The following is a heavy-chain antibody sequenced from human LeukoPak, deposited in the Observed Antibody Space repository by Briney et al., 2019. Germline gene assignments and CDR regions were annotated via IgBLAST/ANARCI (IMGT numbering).Heavy chain of an antibody. CDR1: GGSISSYY. J-gene: IGHJ4*02. D-gene: IGHD3-22*01. V-gene: IGHV4-59*01. CDR2: IYYSGST. CDR3: ARGGPKYCDSSGV. Sequence: SETLSLTCTVSGGSISSYYWSWIRQPPGKGLEWIGYIYYSGSTNYNPSLKSRVTISVDTSKNQFSLKLSSVTAADTAVYYCARGGPKYCDSSGVWGQGTLVTVSS.